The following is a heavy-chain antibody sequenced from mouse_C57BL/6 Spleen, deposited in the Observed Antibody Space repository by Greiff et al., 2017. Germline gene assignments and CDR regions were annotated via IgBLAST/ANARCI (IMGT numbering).Heavy chain of an antibody. CDR2: IRSKSNNYAT. V-gene: IGHV10-1*01. CDR1: GFSFNTYA. D-gene: IGHD2-4*01. CDR3: VGHGRDDYGEGYFDY. Sequence: EVQLVESGGGLVQPKGSLKLSCAASGFSFNTYAMNWVHQAPGKGLEWVARIRSKSNNYATYYADSVKDRFTISRDDSESMLDLQMNNWKTEDTARYYCVGHGRDDYGEGYFDYWGQGTTLTVSS. J-gene: IGHJ2*01.